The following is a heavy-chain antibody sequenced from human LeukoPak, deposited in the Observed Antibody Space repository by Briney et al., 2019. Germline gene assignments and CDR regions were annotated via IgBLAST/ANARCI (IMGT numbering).Heavy chain of an antibody. CDR1: GFSFSSHA. D-gene: IGHD2-21*02. CDR3: ARDLSHIVVVTAIFDY. V-gene: IGHV3-21*01. CDR2: ISSSSSYI. J-gene: IGHJ4*02. Sequence: PGGSLRLSCAASGFSFSSHAMNWVRQAPGKGLEWVSSISSSSSYIYYADSVKGRFTISRDNAKNSLYLQMNSLRAEDTAVYYCARDLSHIVVVTAIFDYWGQGTLVTVSS.